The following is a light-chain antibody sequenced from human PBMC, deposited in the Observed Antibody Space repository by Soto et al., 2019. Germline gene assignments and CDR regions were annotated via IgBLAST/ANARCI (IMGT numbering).Light chain of an antibody. Sequence: DIQMTQSPSTLSGSVGDRVTITCRASQTISSWLAWYQQKPGKAPKLLIYKASTLKSGVPSRFSGSGSGTEFTLTISSLQPDDFATYYCQQYKSYSWTFNYSWTFGQRNKVDIK. V-gene: IGKV1-5*03. CDR1: QTISSW. CDR2: KAS. J-gene: IGKJ1*01. CDR3: QQYKSYSWTFNYSWT.